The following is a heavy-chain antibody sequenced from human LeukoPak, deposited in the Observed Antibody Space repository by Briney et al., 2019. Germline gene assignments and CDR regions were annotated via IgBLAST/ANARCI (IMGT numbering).Heavy chain of an antibody. Sequence: GGSLRLSCAASGFTFSSYGMHWVRQAPGKGPEWVAFIRYDGSNKYYADSVEGRFTISRDNSKNTPYLQMNSLRAEDTAVYYCAKDRYSSSWSTFDYWGQGTLVTVSS. V-gene: IGHV3-30*02. CDR1: GFTFSSYG. CDR3: AKDRYSSSWSTFDY. CDR2: IRYDGSNK. D-gene: IGHD6-13*01. J-gene: IGHJ4*02.